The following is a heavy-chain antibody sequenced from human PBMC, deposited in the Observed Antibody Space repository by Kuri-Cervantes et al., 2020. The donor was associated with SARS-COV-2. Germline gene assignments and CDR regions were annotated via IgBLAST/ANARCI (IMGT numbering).Heavy chain of an antibody. CDR2: TYYRSKWYN. D-gene: IGHD4-23*01. CDR3: ARHYMGFTVVTHGYFDY. CDR1: GDSVSSNSAA. J-gene: IGHJ4*02. Sequence: LRLSCAISGDSVSSNSAAWNWIRQSPSRGLEWLGRTYYRSKWYNDYAVSVKSRITINPDTSKNQFSLQLNSVTPEDTAVYYCARHYMGFTVVTHGYFDYWGQGTLVTVSS. V-gene: IGHV6-1*01.